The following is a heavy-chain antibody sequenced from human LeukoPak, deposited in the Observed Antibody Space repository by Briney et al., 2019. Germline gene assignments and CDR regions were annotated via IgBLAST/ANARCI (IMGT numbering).Heavy chain of an antibody. J-gene: IGHJ4*02. CDR3: ARKAGYYYGSGDY. CDR2: IYSGGST. D-gene: IGHD3-10*01. Sequence: GGSLRLSCAASGFTVSSNYMSWVRQAPGKGLEWVSVIYSGGSTYYADSVKCRFTISIDNSKNTLYLQMNSLRAEDTAVYYCARKAGYYYGSGDYWGQGTLVTVSS. V-gene: IGHV3-53*01. CDR1: GFTVSSNY.